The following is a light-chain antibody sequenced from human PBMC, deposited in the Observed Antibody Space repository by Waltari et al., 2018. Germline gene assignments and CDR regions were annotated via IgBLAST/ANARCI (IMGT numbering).Light chain of an antibody. CDR3: QHYDDLQVT. CDR1: QDIGKQ. V-gene: IGKV1-33*01. J-gene: IGKJ3*01. Sequence: DIQMTQSPSSLSASVGDRVVITCQASQDIGKQLNWYQQKPGKAPKILIYDASNLEPGVPSRVGGRGYESHFTFISSSLQPEDIATYYCQHYDDLQVTVGPGTTVDIK. CDR2: DAS.